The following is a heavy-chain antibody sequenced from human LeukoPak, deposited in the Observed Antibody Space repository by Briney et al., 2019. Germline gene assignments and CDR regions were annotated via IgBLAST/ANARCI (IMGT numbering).Heavy chain of an antibody. CDR1: GFSFTNYW. J-gene: IGHJ4*02. V-gene: IGHV3-7*01. Sequence: GSLRLSCAASGFSFTNYWMSWVRQAPGKGLEWVANVKEDGTTKQYVGSVKGRFTISRDNAKNSLYLQMDSLRAEDTAVYYCVSQEVVPHWGQGTLVSVSS. CDR2: VKEDGTTK. CDR3: VSQEVVPH. D-gene: IGHD2-15*01.